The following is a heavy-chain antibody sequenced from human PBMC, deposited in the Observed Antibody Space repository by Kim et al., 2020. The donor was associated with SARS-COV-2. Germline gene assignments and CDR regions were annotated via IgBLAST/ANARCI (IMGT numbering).Heavy chain of an antibody. CDR1: GFVFGDFG. J-gene: IGHJ4*02. V-gene: IGHV3-23*01. CDR3: VKAPRGYSYIFYFEF. Sequence: GGSLRLSCAVSGFVFGDFGLGWVRQVPGTGLEFVATISQRGDITVYADSVRGRFTISRDNSKATLFLEMNNLTVADTGRYYCVKAPRGYSYIFYFEFWGQGTLVPVSA. D-gene: IGHD5-18*01. CDR2: ISQRGDIT.